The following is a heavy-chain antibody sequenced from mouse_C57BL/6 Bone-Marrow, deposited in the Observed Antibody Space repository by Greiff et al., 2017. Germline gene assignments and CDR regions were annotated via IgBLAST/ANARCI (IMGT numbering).Heavy chain of an antibody. CDR1: GYTFTSYW. CDR2: INPSHGGT. V-gene: IGHV1-53*01. D-gene: IGHD2-2*01. CDR3: ARSEDGYDGTLIAY. J-gene: IGHJ3*01. Sequence: QVQLQQPGTELVKPGASVKLSCKASGYTFTSYWMHWVKQRPGQGLEWIGNINPSHGGTNNNEKFKSKATLPVDKSSRTAYMHLSSLTSEDSAVYYCARSEDGYDGTLIAYWGQGTLVTVSA.